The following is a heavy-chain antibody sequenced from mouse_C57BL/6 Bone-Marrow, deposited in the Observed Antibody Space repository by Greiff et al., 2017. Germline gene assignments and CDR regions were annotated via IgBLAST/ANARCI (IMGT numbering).Heavy chain of an antibody. CDR3: ARRFYYGNYDY. CDR2: ISSGGSYT. V-gene: IGHV5-6*02. J-gene: IGHJ2*01. D-gene: IGHD2-1*01. Sequence: DVKLVESGGDLVKPGGSLKLSCAASGFTFSSYGMSWVRQTPDKRLEWVAPISSGGSYTYYPDSVKGRFTISRDNAKNTLYLQMSSLKSEDTAMYYCARRFYYGNYDYWGQGTTLTVSS. CDR1: GFTFSSYG.